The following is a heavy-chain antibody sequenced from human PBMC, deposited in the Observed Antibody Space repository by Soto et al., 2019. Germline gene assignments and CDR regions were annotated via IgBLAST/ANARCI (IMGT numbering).Heavy chain of an antibody. J-gene: IGHJ4*02. Sequence: QVQLQQWGAGLLKPSETLSLTCAVNGGSLTGYYWSWIRQPPGKGLEWIGEIKDGGVTNYNPSLKSRVTMSADTSKNQFSLKLNSVTAADTAVYYCARGQEGIVATHWDQGTLVTVSS. CDR3: ARGQEGIVATH. V-gene: IGHV4-34*01. CDR2: IKDGGVT. D-gene: IGHD5-12*01. CDR1: GGSLTGYY.